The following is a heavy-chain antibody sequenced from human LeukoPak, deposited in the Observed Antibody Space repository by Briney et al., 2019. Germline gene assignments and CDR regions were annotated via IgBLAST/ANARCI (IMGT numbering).Heavy chain of an antibody. CDR1: GFIFSSHA. CDR2: ISVSDGGT. V-gene: IGHV3-23*01. D-gene: IGHD4-17*01. CDR3: AKGGRNYGGYYFDY. Sequence: PGGSLRLSCAASGFIFSSHAMSWVRQAPGKGLEWVSGISVSDGGTHYADSVHGRFTISRDNSNNTLFLQMNSLRADDTAVYSCAKGGRNYGGYYFDYWGQGALVTVSS. J-gene: IGHJ4*02.